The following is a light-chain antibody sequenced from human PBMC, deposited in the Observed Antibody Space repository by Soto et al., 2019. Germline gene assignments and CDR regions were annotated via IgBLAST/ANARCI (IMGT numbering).Light chain of an antibody. CDR3: HQRQSWPRT. J-gene: IGKJ1*01. Sequence: EIVLTQSPATLSLSPGERATLSCRASQSVSSYLAWYQQKPGQAPRLLIYGASTRATDMPGRFSGRGAGAEFTLTISSLEPEDFALYYCHQRQSWPRTFGQGTKVDI. CDR2: GAS. V-gene: IGKV3-11*01. CDR1: QSVSSY.